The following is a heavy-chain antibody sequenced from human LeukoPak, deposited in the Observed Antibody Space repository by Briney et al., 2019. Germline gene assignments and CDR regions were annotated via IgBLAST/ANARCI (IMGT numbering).Heavy chain of an antibody. CDR1: GGSIGSYY. CDR2: IYYSGST. D-gene: IGHD5-18*01. J-gene: IGHJ6*02. Sequence: SETLSLTCTVSGGSIGSYYWSWIRQPPGKGLEWIGYIYYSGSTNYNPSLKSRVTISLDTSKNQFSLKLSSVTAADTAVYYCARWGWTVYTGMTIYGMDVWGQGTTVTVSS. CDR3: ARWGWTVYTGMTIYGMDV. V-gene: IGHV4-59*01.